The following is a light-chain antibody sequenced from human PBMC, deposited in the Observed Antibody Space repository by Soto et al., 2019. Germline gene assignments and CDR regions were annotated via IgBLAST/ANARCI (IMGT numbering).Light chain of an antibody. CDR1: TSDVGGYNY. CDR2: DVS. V-gene: IGLV2-14*01. CDR3: SSYTSSNTYV. J-gene: IGLJ1*01. Sequence: QSVLTQPASVSGSPGQSITISCTGATSDVGGYNYVAWYQQHPGKAPKLMIYDVSNRPSGVSNRFSGSKSANTASLTISGLQAEDEAHYYCSSYTSSNTYVFGTGTKVTVL.